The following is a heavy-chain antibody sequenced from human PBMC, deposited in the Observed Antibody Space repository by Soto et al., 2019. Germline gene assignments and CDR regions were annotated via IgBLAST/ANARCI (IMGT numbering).Heavy chain of an antibody. CDR2: IYHSGST. CDR1: GGSISSGGYS. J-gene: IGHJ4*02. V-gene: IGHV4-30-2*01. D-gene: IGHD2-21*02. CDR3: ARLYCGGDCYGTLFDY. Sequence: LSLTCAVSGGSISSGGYSWSWIRQPPGKGLEWIGYIYHSGSTYYNPSLKSRVTISVDRSKNQFSLKLSSVTAADTAVYYCARLYCGGDCYGTLFDYWGQGTLVTVSS.